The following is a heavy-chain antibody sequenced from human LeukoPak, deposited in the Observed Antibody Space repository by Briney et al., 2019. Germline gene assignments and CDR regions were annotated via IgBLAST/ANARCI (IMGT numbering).Heavy chain of an antibody. CDR1: GGSISNYY. CDR2: LYTSGST. J-gene: IGHJ4*02. Sequence: SETLSLTCTVSGGSISNYYLTWIRQPAGKELEWIGRLYTSGSTRSNPSLGSRVTMSVDTSKNQFSLRLTSVTAADTAVYYCASGYSYDLFDYWGQGTLVTVSS. D-gene: IGHD5-18*01. V-gene: IGHV4-4*07. CDR3: ASGYSYDLFDY.